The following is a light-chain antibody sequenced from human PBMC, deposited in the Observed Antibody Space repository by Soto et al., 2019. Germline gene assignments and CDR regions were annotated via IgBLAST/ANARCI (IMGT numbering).Light chain of an antibody. CDR3: SLYTSSSPYV. V-gene: IGLV2-14*01. CDR1: SSDVGGYNY. CDR2: EVS. J-gene: IGLJ1*01. Sequence: QSALTQPASVSGSPGQSITISCTGTSSDVGGYNYVSWYQQHPGKAPKLMIYEVSNRPSGVSNRFSGSKSGNTASLTISGRQAEDEADYYCSLYTSSSPYVFGTGTKLTVL.